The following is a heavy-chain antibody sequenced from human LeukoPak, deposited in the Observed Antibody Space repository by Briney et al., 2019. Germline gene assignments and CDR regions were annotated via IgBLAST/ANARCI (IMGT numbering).Heavy chain of an antibody. CDR2: IKEDGSEK. CDR3: ARNAFDT. V-gene: IGHV3-7*01. CDR1: GFTFSSYA. J-gene: IGHJ3*02. Sequence: GGSLRLSCAASGFTFSSYAMSWVRQAPGKGLEWVAIIKEDGSEKYHGDSVRGRFTVSRDNAKNSLYLQMNSLRAEDTAVYYCARNAFDTWGQGTMVTVTS.